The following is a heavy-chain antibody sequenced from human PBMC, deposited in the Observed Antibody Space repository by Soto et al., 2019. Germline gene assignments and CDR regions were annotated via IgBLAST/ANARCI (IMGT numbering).Heavy chain of an antibody. J-gene: IGHJ4*02. Sequence: GGSLRLSCAASGFTFSSYGMHWVRQAPGKGLEWVAVISYDGSNKYYADSVKGRFTISRDNSKNTLYLQMNSLRAEDTAVYYCAKEYYDSSGYLGYFDYWGQGTLVTVSS. CDR2: ISYDGSNK. V-gene: IGHV3-30*18. CDR1: GFTFSSYG. D-gene: IGHD3-22*01. CDR3: AKEYYDSSGYLGYFDY.